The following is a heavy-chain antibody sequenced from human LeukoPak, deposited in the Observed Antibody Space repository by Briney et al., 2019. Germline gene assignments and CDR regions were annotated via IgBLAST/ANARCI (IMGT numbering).Heavy chain of an antibody. CDR1: GGSISSGDYY. J-gene: IGHJ4*02. V-gene: IGHV4-30-4*01. CDR2: IYYSGST. CDR3: ASGRHTVWLGQTFDY. D-gene: IGHD4-17*01. Sequence: PSQTLSLTCTVSGGSISSGDYYWSWIRQPPGKGLEWIGYIYYSGSTYYNPSLKSRVTISVDTSKNQFSLKLSSVTAADMAVYYCASGRHTVWLGQTFDYWGQGTLVTVSS.